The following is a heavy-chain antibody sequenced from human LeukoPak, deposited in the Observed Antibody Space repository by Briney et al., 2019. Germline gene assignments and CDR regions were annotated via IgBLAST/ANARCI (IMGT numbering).Heavy chain of an antibody. V-gene: IGHV3-7*01. Sequence: GGSLRLSCAASGFTFSSYWMSWVRQAPGKGLEWVANIKQDGSEKYYVDSVKGRFTISRDNSKNTLYLQMNSLRAEDTAVYHCARDSSRDALDIWGQGTMVTVSS. CDR1: GFTFSSYW. CDR3: ARDSSRDALDI. CDR2: IKQDGSEK. D-gene: IGHD2-2*01. J-gene: IGHJ3*02.